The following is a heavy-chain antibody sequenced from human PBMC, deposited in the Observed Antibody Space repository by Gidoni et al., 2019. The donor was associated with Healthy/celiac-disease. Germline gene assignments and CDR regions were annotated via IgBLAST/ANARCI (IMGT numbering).Heavy chain of an antibody. CDR3: ARGRIAAAGLFYYYGMDV. Sequence: QVQLVQSGAEVKKPGSSVKVSCKASGGTFSSYAISWVRQAPGQGLEWMGGIIPIFGTANYAQKFQGRVTITADESTSTAYMELSSLRSEDTAVYYCARGRIAAAGLFYYYGMDVWGQGTTVTVSS. V-gene: IGHV1-69*12. D-gene: IGHD6-13*01. CDR1: GGTFSSYA. CDR2: IIPIFGTA. J-gene: IGHJ6*02.